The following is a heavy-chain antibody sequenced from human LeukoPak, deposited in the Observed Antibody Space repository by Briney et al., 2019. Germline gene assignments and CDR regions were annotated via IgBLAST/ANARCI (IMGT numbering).Heavy chain of an antibody. J-gene: IGHJ4*02. CDR3: ATPYSSPWY. CDR2: IRFDGTNK. V-gene: IGHV3-30*02. Sequence: GGSLRLSCAAPGFTFSDYGMHWVRQAPGKGLDWVTFIRFDGTNKFDADSVKGRFTVSRDNAKNSLYLQMNSLRAEDTAVYYCATPYSSPWYWGQGTLVTVSS. CDR1: GFTFSDYG. D-gene: IGHD6-6*01.